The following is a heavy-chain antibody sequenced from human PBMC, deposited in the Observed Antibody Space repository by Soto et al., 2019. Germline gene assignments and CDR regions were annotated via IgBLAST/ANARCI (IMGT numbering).Heavy chain of an antibody. J-gene: IGHJ4*02. CDR3: ARNRHNSGY. V-gene: IGHV4-59*01. D-gene: IGHD6-19*01. Sequence: SETLSLTCTVSRGSITNYYWCWFQLPPGKGLEWIGYIYYSGLTNYNPSRKSRVTISVGPSKNQVSLKLRSVTSADTAVYYCARNRHNSGYWGQGPLVTVSS. CDR1: RGSITNYY. CDR2: IYYSGLT.